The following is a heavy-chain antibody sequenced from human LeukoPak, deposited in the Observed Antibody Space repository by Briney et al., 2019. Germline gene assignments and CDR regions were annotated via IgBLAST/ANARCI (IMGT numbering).Heavy chain of an antibody. D-gene: IGHD6-6*01. CDR3: ARESFAARWD. Sequence: PGRSLRLSCAASGFTFGSYAMHWVRQAPGKGLEWVANIRQDGSEKYYVDSVKGRFTISRDNANNLLYLQTNSLRAEDTAVYYCARESFAARWDWGQGTLVTVSS. CDR1: GFTFGSYA. CDR2: IRQDGSEK. V-gene: IGHV3-7*01. J-gene: IGHJ4*02.